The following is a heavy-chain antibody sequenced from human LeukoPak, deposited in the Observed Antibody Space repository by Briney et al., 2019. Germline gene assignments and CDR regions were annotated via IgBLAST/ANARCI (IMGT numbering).Heavy chain of an antibody. CDR3: ARRRGDGYNSPFDY. Sequence: GESLKISCKGSGYSFPDYWIDWVRQMPGQGLEWMGIIYPADSDTRYSPSFQGKVTISADKSINTAYLQWSTLKASDTATYYCARRRGDGYNSPFDYWGQGTLVTVPS. V-gene: IGHV5-51*01. CDR1: GYSFPDYW. CDR2: IYPADSDT. D-gene: IGHD5-24*01. J-gene: IGHJ4*02.